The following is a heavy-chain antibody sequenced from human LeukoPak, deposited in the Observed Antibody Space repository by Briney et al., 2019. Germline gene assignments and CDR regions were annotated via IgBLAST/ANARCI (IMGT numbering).Heavy chain of an antibody. V-gene: IGHV4-30-4*08. J-gene: IGHJ4*02. CDR1: GGSISSDDYY. CDR2: IYYSGST. CDR3: AREVDYGKNEGDY. D-gene: IGHD4-17*01. Sequence: SETLSLTCTVSGGSISSDDYYWSWIRQPPGKGLEWIGYIYYSGSTYYNPALKSRLTISVDTSKNQFSLKLNSVTAADTAVYYCAREVDYGKNEGDYWGQGTLVTVSS.